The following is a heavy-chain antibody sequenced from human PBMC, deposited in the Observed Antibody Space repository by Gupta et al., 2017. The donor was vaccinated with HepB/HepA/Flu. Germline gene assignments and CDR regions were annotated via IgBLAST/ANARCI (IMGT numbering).Heavy chain of an antibody. CDR3: ARILLGYCTNGVCYRLQYFDY. CDR2: IYWDDDK. CDR1: GFSLSTSGVG. V-gene: IGHV2-5*02. J-gene: IGHJ4*02. Sequence: QITLKESGPTLVKPTQTLTLTCTFSGFSLSTSGVGVGWIRQPPGKALEWLALIYWDDDKRYSPSLKSRLTITKDTSKNQVVLTMTNMDPVDTATYYCARILLGYCTNGVCYRLQYFDYWGQGTLVTVSS. D-gene: IGHD2-8*01.